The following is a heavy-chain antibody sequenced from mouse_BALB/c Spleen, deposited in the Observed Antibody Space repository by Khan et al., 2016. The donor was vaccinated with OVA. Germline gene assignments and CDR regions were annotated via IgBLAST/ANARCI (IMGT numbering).Heavy chain of an antibody. CDR1: GFSLTTYG. V-gene: IGHV2-6*02. Sequence: QMPLEESGPGLVAPSQSLSITCTVSGFSLTTYGVHWVRQPPGKGLEWLVVIWSDGSTNYNSVLKSRLSISKDNSKSQVFLKMNSLQTDDTAMYYCARWFDGYSSLYAMDYWGQGTSVTVSS. J-gene: IGHJ4*01. CDR3: ARWFDGYSSLYAMDY. D-gene: IGHD2-3*01. CDR2: IWSDGST.